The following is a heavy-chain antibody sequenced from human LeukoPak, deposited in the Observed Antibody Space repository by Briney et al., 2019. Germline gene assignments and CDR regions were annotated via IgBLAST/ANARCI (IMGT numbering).Heavy chain of an antibody. CDR2: IWYDGSNK. CDR1: GFTFSSYG. J-gene: IGHJ4*02. Sequence: GRSLRLSCAASGFTFSSYGMQWVRQAPGKGLEWVAVIWYDGSNKYYADSVKGRFTISRDNSKNTLYLQMNSLRAEDTAVYYCARGYYDFWSGYPYYFDYWGQGTLVTVSS. CDR3: ARGYYDFWSGYPYYFDY. V-gene: IGHV3-33*01. D-gene: IGHD3-3*01.